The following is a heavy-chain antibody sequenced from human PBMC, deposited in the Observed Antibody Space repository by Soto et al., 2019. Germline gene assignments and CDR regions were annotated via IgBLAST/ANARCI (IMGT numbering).Heavy chain of an antibody. CDR3: ARAERGSLFDY. Sequence: PSETLSLTCTVSGGSISSGDYYWSWIRQPPGKGLEWIGYIYYSGSTYYNPSLKSRITISVDTSKNQFSLKLSSVTAADTAVYYCARAERGSLFDYWGQGTLVTVS. CDR1: GGSISSGDYY. J-gene: IGHJ4*02. D-gene: IGHD5-12*01. V-gene: IGHV4-30-4*01. CDR2: IYYSGST.